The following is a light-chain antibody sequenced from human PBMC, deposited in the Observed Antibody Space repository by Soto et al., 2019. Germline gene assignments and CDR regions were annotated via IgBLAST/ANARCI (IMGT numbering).Light chain of an antibody. Sequence: EIVLTQSPGTLSLSPGERATLSCRASQSVSSSYLAWYQQKPGQAPRLLIFAASSRATGIPDRFSGSGSGTDFTLTISRLEPEDSAVYYCQQYSSLYTFGQGTKLEIK. CDR2: AAS. V-gene: IGKV3-20*01. CDR3: QQYSSLYT. CDR1: QSVSSSY. J-gene: IGKJ2*01.